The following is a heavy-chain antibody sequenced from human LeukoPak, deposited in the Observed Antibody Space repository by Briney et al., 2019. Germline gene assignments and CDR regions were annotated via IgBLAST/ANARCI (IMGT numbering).Heavy chain of an antibody. V-gene: IGHV4-39*01. D-gene: IGHD3-22*01. Sequence: SETLSLTCTVSGGSISSSSYDWGWIRQPPGQGLEWIGSIYYSGSTYYNPSLKSRVTISVDTSKNQFSLKLSSVTAADTAVYYCASHGVDYYDSTGAFDIWGQGTMVTVSS. CDR2: IYYSGST. CDR3: ASHGVDYYDSTGAFDI. CDR1: GGSISSSSYD. J-gene: IGHJ3*02.